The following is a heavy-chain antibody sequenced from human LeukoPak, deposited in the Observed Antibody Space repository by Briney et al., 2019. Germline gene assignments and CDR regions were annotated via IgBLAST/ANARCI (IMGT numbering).Heavy chain of an antibody. V-gene: IGHV4-61*02. D-gene: IGHD3-10*01. CDR2: IYTSGST. CDR1: GGSISSSSYY. CDR3: ARVRGSGSYYIDY. J-gene: IGHJ4*02. Sequence: SETLSLTCTVSGGSISSSSYYWSWIRQPAGKGLEWIGRIYTSGSTNYNPSLKSRVTMSVDTSKNQFSLKLSSVTAADTAVYYCARVRGSGSYYIDYWGQGTLVTVSS.